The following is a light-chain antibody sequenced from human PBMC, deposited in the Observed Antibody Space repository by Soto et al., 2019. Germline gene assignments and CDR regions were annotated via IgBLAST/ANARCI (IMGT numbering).Light chain of an antibody. CDR1: QSITNR. CDR3: QQYTSYS. V-gene: IGKV1-5*01. J-gene: IGKJ1*01. CDR2: DAS. Sequence: DIQITQSPSTLSASVGDRVTITCRASQSITNRLAWYQHKPRKAPKVLIYDASNLEYAVPRRFSGSGSETEFSLTISSLQPDDFATYYCQQYTSYSFGQGTKVDIK.